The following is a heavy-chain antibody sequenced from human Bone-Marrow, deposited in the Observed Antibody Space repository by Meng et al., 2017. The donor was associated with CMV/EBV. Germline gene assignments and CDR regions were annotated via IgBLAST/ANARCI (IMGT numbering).Heavy chain of an antibody. D-gene: IGHD1-26*01. V-gene: IGHV4-34*01. Sequence: CAVYGGSFSGYYWSWIRQPPGKGLEWIGEINHSGSTNYNPSLKSRVTISVDTSKNQFSLKLSSVTAADTAVYYCAREYGSYSWGGDYWGQGTLVTVSS. CDR1: GGSFSGYY. J-gene: IGHJ4*02. CDR3: AREYGSYSWGGDY. CDR2: INHSGST.